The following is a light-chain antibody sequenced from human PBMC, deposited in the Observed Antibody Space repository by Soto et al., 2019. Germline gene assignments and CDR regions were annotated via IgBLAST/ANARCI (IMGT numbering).Light chain of an antibody. Sequence: EIVLAQSPGTVSLSPGGRATLSCRASQSVSSSYLAWYQQKPGQAPRLLIYGASSRATGIPDRFSGSGSGTDFTLTISRLEPEDFAVYYCQQYGSSPRTFGQGTKVEIK. CDR1: QSVSSSY. V-gene: IGKV3-20*01. CDR3: QQYGSSPRT. CDR2: GAS. J-gene: IGKJ1*01.